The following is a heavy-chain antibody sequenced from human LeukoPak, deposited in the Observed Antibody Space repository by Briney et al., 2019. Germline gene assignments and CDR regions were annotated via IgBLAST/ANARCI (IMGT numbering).Heavy chain of an antibody. CDR2: ISYDGSNK. Sequence: GGSLRLSCAASGFTFSSYGMHWVRQAPGKGLEWVAVISYDGSNKYYADSVKGRFTISRDNSKNTLYLQMNSLRAEDTAVYYCAKVLGYCSRTLFYYYGMDVWGQGTTVTVSS. D-gene: IGHD2-2*01. CDR1: GFTFSSYG. V-gene: IGHV3-30*18. CDR3: AKVLGYCSRTLFYYYGMDV. J-gene: IGHJ6*02.